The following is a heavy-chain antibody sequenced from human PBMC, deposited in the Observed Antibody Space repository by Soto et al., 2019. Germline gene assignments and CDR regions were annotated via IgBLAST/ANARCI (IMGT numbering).Heavy chain of an antibody. CDR3: AKVSRRGDYGDYFDY. J-gene: IGHJ4*02. V-gene: IGHV3-23*01. CDR1: GFTFSSYA. Sequence: GGSLRLSCAASGFTFSSYAMSWVRQAPGKGLEWVSDISGSGSSKYYADSVKGRFTISRDNSKNTLYLQMNSLRAEDTAVYYCAKVSRRGDYGDYFDYWGQGTLVTVSS. CDR2: ISGSGSSK. D-gene: IGHD4-17*01.